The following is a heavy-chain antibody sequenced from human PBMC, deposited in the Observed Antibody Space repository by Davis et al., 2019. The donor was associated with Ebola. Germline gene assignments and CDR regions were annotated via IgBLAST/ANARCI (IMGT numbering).Heavy chain of an antibody. J-gene: IGHJ4*02. CDR3: AKAANWGSDFDF. D-gene: IGHD7-27*01. CDR2: ISASGATI. V-gene: IGHV3-23*01. Sequence: PGGSLRLSCAASGFTFSNYAMNWVRQAPGKGLEWVSTISASGATIYYADSVKGRLTISRDNSKNTLYLQMNSLRTEDTAVYYCAKAANWGSDFDFWGQGTLVTVSS. CDR1: GFTFSNYA.